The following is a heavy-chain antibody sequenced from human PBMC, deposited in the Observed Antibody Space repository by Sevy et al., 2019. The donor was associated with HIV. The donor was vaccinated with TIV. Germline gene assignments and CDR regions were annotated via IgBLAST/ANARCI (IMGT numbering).Heavy chain of an antibody. CDR3: ARVGTHYYYYGMDV. J-gene: IGHJ6*02. D-gene: IGHD1-26*01. V-gene: IGHV1-18*01. CDR2: ISAYNGNT. Sequence: ASVKVSCKASGYTFTSYGISWVRRAPGQGLEWMGWISAYNGNTNYAQKLQGRVTMTTDTSTSTAYMELRSLRSDDTAVYDCARVGTHYYYYGMDVWGQGTTVTVSS. CDR1: GYTFTSYG.